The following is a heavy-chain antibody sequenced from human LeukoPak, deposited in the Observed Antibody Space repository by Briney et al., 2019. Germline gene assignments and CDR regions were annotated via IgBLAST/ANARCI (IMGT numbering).Heavy chain of an antibody. CDR3: ASNYDSSGYYFDY. CDR1: GGSISSYY. D-gene: IGHD3-22*01. CDR2: IYYSGST. V-gene: IGHV4-59*01. J-gene: IGHJ4*02. Sequence: SETLSLTCTVSGGSISSYYWSWIRQSPGKGLEWIGYIYYSGSTNYNPSLKSRVTISGDTSKNQFSLKLRSVTTADTAVYYCASNYDSSGYYFDYWGQGTLVTVSS.